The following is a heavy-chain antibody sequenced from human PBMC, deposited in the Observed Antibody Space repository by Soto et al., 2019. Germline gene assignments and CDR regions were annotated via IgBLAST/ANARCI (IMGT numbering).Heavy chain of an antibody. D-gene: IGHD3-3*01. V-gene: IGHV3-48*01. Sequence: EVQLVESGGGLVQPGGSLRLSCAASGFTFSSYSMNWVRQAPGKGLEWVSYISSSSSTIYYADSVKGRFTISRDNAKNSLYLQMNSLRAEDTAVYYCARVIWSGHSYYWGQGTLVTVSS. CDR2: ISSSSSTI. CDR3: ARVIWSGHSYY. CDR1: GFTFSSYS. J-gene: IGHJ4*02.